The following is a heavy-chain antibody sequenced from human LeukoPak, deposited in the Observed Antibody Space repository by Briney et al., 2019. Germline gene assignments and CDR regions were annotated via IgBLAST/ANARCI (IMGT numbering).Heavy chain of an antibody. CDR3: ARDYYGSGTFADH. Sequence: GGSLRLSCAASGFTFSNYWMHWVRQAPGKGLVWVSRINDRGRITDYADSVKGRFTTSRDNAKNTMYLQMNSLRAEDTAVYYCARDYYGSGTFADHWGQGTLVTVSS. CDR1: GFTFSNYW. D-gene: IGHD3-10*01. V-gene: IGHV3-74*01. CDR2: INDRGRIT. J-gene: IGHJ5*02.